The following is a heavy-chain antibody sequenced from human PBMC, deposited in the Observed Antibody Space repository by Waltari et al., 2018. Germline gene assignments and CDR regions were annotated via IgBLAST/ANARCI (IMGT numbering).Heavy chain of an antibody. CDR3: ARRAPPYYFDY. J-gene: IGHJ4*02. V-gene: IGHV3-30*03. Sequence: VQLVESGGDLVQPGRSLRLSCAASGFTFDDSAMHWARQAPGKGLDWVAVISYDASSLHYADSVKGRFTISRDNSKNILYLQMNGLRPDDTAVYYCARRAPPYYFDYWGRGTLVTVSS. D-gene: IGHD2-21*01. CDR2: ISYDASSL. CDR1: GFTFDDSA.